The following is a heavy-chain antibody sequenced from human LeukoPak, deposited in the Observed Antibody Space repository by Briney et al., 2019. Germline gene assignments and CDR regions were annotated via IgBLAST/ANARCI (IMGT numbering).Heavy chain of an antibody. CDR1: GGTFISYA. J-gene: IGHJ6*02. Sequence: PVKVSCKASGGTFISYAISWVRQAPGQGLEWMGGIIPIFGTANYAQKFQGRVTITADESTSTAYMELSSLRSEDTAVYYCARSEVITIFGVVLDYYYYYGMDVWGQGTTVTVSS. V-gene: IGHV1-69*13. CDR2: IIPIFGTA. CDR3: ARSEVITIFGVVLDYYYYYGMDV. D-gene: IGHD3-3*01.